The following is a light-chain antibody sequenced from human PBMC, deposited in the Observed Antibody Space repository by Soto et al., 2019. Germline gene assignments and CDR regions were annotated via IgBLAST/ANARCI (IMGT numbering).Light chain of an antibody. Sequence: DIQLTQSPSFLSASVGDRVTITCRASQGISSYLAWYQQKPGKAPKLLIYAASTLQSGVPSRFSGSGSRTEFTLTISSLQPEDFATYYCQQLNSYPRGTFGPGTKVDIK. CDR2: AAS. CDR1: QGISSY. V-gene: IGKV1-9*01. J-gene: IGKJ3*01. CDR3: QQLNSYPRGT.